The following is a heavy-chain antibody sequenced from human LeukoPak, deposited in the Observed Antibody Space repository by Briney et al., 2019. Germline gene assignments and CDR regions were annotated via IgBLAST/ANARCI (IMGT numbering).Heavy chain of an antibody. D-gene: IGHD4-17*01. CDR2: FYHSGSN. V-gene: IGHV4-38-2*02. Sequence: SETLSLTCTVSGYSISNGYFWAWIRQPSGKGLEWIGSFYHSGSNSYNPSLQSRVTISADTSKNQFSLKLSSVTAADTAVYYCARLYGDHYYFDYWGQGTLVTVSS. CDR3: ARLYGDHYYFDY. J-gene: IGHJ4*02. CDR1: GYSISNGYF.